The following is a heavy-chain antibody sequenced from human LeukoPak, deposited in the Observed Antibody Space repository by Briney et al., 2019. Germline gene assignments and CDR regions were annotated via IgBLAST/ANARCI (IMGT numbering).Heavy chain of an antibody. D-gene: IGHD6-19*01. Sequence: SETLSLTCTVSGGSISSGFYYWSWIRQPAGKGLEWIGRIYTSGSTNYNPSLKSRISISVDTSKNQFSLKLTSVAAADTAVYYCARERGEEYSSGWYKTNFFDNWGQGIRVTVSS. CDR3: ARERGEEYSSGWYKTNFFDN. V-gene: IGHV4-61*02. J-gene: IGHJ4*02. CDR1: GGSISSGFYY. CDR2: IYTSGST.